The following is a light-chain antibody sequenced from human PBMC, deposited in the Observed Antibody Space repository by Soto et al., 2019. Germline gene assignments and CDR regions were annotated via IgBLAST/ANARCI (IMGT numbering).Light chain of an antibody. V-gene: IGLV2-14*03. Sequence: QSVLTQPASVSRSPGQSITISCTGTNSDVGGYNYVSWYQQHPGKAPKVIIYDVSNRPSGVSNRFSGSKSGNTASLTISGLQTEDEADYYCSSFTRINTWVFGGGTQLTVL. CDR3: SSFTRINTWV. J-gene: IGLJ7*01. CDR2: DVS. CDR1: NSDVGGYNY.